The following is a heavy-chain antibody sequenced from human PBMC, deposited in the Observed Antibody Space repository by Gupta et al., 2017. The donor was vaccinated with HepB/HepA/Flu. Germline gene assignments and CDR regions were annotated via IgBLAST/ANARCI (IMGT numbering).Heavy chain of an antibody. CDR3: ASEPRGSSGWLGFDY. J-gene: IGHJ4*02. Sequence: QVQLVQSGAEVKKPGSSVKVSCKASGGTFSSYAISWVRQAPGQGLEWMGRIIPILGIANYAQKFQGRVTITADKSTSTAYMELSSLRSEDTAVYYCASEPRGSSGWLGFDYWGQGTLVTVSS. D-gene: IGHD6-19*01. CDR2: IIPILGIA. V-gene: IGHV1-69*04. CDR1: GGTFSSYA.